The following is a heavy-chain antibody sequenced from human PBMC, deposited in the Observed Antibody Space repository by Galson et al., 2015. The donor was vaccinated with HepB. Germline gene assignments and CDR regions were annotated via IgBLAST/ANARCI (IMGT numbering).Heavy chain of an antibody. V-gene: IGHV4-4*02. CDR3: ARDPTTDHDYSNY. CDR2: IYHSGST. J-gene: IGHJ4*02. CDR1: GGSISSSNW. D-gene: IGHD4-11*01. Sequence: ETLSLTCAVSGGSISSSNWWSWVRQPPGKGLEWIGEIYHSGSTNYNPSLKSRVTISVDKSKNQFSLKLSSVTAADTAVYYCARDPTTDHDYSNYWGQGTLVTVSS.